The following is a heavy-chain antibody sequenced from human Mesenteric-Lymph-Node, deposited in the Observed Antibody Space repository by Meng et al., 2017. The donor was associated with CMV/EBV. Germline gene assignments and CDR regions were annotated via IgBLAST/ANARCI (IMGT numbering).Heavy chain of an antibody. J-gene: IGHJ6*02. CDR1: ELTLSGYS. CDR3: ARDHDYYYGMDV. V-gene: IGHV3-21*01. Sequence: GESLKISCTASELTLSGYSMHWVRQAPGKGLEWVSFISHSSNYKYYVDSVEGRFTISRDNSKNTLYLQMNTLRAEDTAVYYCARDHDYYYGMDVWGQGTTVTVSS. CDR2: ISHSSNYK.